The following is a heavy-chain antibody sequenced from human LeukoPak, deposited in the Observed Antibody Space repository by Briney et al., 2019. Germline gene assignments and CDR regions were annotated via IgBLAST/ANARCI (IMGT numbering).Heavy chain of an antibody. V-gene: IGHV3-43*02. CDR2: ISGDGGST. CDR3: PKAVFSISWYGGF. D-gene: IGHD6-13*01. J-gene: IGHJ4*02. CDR1: GFTFNDYA. Sequence: GGSLRLSCAASGFTFNDYAMHWVRQAPGKGLEWVSLISGDGGSTYYADSVKGRFTISRDNSKNSLYLQMNSLRTEDTALYYCPKAVFSISWYGGFWGQGTLVTVSS.